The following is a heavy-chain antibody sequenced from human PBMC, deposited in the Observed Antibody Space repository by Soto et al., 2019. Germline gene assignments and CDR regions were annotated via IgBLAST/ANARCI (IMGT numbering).Heavy chain of an antibody. D-gene: IGHD3-10*01. CDR1: GFTFSSYG. J-gene: IGHJ6*02. V-gene: IGHV3-33*01. CDR2: IWYDGSNK. CDR3: ARDTSAYYYGPGPGGMDV. Sequence: AGGSLRLSCAASGFTFSSYGMHWVRQAPGKGLEWVAVIWYDGSNKYYADSVKGRFTISRDNSKNTLYLQMNSLRAEDTAVYYCARDTSAYYYGPGPGGMDVWGQGTTVTVSS.